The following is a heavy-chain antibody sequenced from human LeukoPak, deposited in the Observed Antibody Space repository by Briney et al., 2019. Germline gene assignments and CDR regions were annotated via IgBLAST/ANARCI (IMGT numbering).Heavy chain of an antibody. V-gene: IGHV3-7*01. Sequence: GGSLRLSCAASGFTFSRYWMSWVRQAPGKGLECVANIKEDGSEEYYVDSVKGRFSISRDNAKNSLFLQMNSLGAEVTAVYYCARDWLAGNPYHAFDLWGKGTIVTVSS. CDR3: ARDWLAGNPYHAFDL. CDR2: IKEDGSEE. D-gene: IGHD3-22*01. CDR1: GFTFSRYW. J-gene: IGHJ3*01.